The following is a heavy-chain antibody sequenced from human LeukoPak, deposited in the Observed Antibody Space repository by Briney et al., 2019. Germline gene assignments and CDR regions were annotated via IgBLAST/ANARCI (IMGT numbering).Heavy chain of an antibody. V-gene: IGHV1-2*02. Sequence: ASVKVSCKASGYTFTGYYLHWVRQAPGQGLEWMGWINPNTGGTKYAQKFQGRVTMTRDTSISTAYMEVTRLTSDDTAVYYCAREGGPSYYDSSGYYYWGQGTLVTVSS. J-gene: IGHJ4*02. D-gene: IGHD3-22*01. CDR3: AREGGPSYYDSSGYYY. CDR1: GYTFTGYY. CDR2: INPNTGGT.